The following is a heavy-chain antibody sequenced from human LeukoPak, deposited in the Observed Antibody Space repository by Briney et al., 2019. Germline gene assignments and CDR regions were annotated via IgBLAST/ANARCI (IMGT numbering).Heavy chain of an antibody. CDR2: VGRSGVDT. CDR3: VKHSGGVYGNSDS. Sequence: GGSLRLSCVASGFTFSSYAVSWFRQAPGKGLEWVSTVGRSGVDTYYADSVRGRFAISKDSSKNTLQMNSLSAEDTAIYYCVKHSGGVYGNSDSWGQGILVTVSS. V-gene: IGHV3-23*01. D-gene: IGHD1-1*01. CDR1: GFTFSSYA. J-gene: IGHJ4*02.